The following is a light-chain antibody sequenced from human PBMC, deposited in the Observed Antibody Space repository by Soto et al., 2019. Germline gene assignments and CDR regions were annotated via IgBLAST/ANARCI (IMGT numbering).Light chain of an antibody. CDR1: SSYVGGYNP. J-gene: IGLJ2*01. V-gene: IGLV2-14*01. CDR3: SSYTTSRTLF. Sequence: QSVLTQPASVSGSPGQSITISCTATSSYVGGYNPGSWYQQHTGTAPQLMIYDVSNRLSGVSNRFPGSKSGNTACLTISGLQAEDEADYYCSSYTTSRTLFFGGGTQLTVL. CDR2: DVS.